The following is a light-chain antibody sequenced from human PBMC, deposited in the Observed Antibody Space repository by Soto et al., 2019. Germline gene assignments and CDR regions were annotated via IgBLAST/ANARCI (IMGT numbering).Light chain of an antibody. Sequence: EIQMTESPSTLSASVGDRVTVTLRASQSINGWLAWYQQKPGKAPKLLIYDASSLQSGVPSRFSGSGSGTDFTLTISSLQPEDFATYYCQQSYSTPRTFGQGTKVDIK. J-gene: IGKJ1*01. CDR2: DAS. CDR3: QQSYSTPRT. CDR1: QSINGW. V-gene: IGKV1-39*01.